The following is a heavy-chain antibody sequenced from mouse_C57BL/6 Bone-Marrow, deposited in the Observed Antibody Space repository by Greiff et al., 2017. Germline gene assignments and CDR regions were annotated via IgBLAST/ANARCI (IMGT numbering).Heavy chain of an antibody. CDR2: IYPRSGNT. J-gene: IGHJ3*01. Sequence: QVQLKESGAELARPGASVKLSCKASGYTFTSYGISWVKQRTGQGLEWIGEIYPRSGNTYYNEKFKGKATLTADKSSSTAYMELRSLTSEDSAVYFCARGQLRLCPFFAYWGQGTLVTVSA. V-gene: IGHV1-81*01. D-gene: IGHD3-2*02. CDR1: GYTFTSYG. CDR3: ARGQLRLCPFFAY.